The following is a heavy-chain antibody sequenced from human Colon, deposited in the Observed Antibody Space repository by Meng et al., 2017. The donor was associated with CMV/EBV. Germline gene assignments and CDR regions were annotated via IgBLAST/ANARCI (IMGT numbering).Heavy chain of an antibody. CDR3: ARDWAWTHDY. CDR2: IAPIFGTI. Sequence: QVQLVQSGDEVKKPGSSVKVSCKTSVDIISRQPGGWVRQAPGQGLEWMGKIAPIFGTIKYAEKFQGRVTITADHPTSTVYMELISLRSDDTAVYYCARDWAWTHDYWGQGTLVTVSS. D-gene: IGHD1-1*01. J-gene: IGHJ4*02. CDR1: VDIISRQP. V-gene: IGHV1-69*08.